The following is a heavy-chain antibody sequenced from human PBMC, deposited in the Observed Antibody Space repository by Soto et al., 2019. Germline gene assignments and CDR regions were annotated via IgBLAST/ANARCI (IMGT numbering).Heavy chain of an antibody. CDR1: GFTFSSYG. V-gene: IGHV3-30*18. Sequence: GGSLRLSCAASGFTFSSYGMHWVRQAPGKGLEWVAVISYDGSNKYYADSVKGRFTISRDNSTNTLYLQMNSLRAEDTAVYYCAKDAVLMVYAGWFDPWGQGTLVTVSS. J-gene: IGHJ5*02. CDR3: AKDAVLMVYAGWFDP. D-gene: IGHD2-8*01. CDR2: ISYDGSNK.